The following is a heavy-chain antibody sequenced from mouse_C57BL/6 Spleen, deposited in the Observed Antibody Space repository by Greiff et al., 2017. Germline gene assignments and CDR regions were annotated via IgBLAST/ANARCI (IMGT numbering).Heavy chain of an antibody. Sequence: DVKLQESGPGLVKPSQSLSLTCSVTGYSITSGYYWNWIRQFPGNKLEWMGYISYDGSNNYNPSLKNRISITRDTSKNQFFLKLNSVTTEDTATYYCARGGYDYDGGAWFAYWGQGTLVTVSA. D-gene: IGHD2-4*01. J-gene: IGHJ3*01. CDR1: GYSITSGYY. V-gene: IGHV3-6*01. CDR3: ARGGYDYDGGAWFAY. CDR2: ISYDGSN.